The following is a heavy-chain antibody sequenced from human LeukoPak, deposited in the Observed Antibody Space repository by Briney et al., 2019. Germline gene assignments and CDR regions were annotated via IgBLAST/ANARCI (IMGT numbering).Heavy chain of an antibody. J-gene: IGHJ4*02. CDR2: INHSGST. CDR1: GGSFSGYY. CDR3: ARGYSSVGNY. Sequence: SETLSLTCAVYGGSFSGYYWSWIRQPPGKGLEWIGEINHSGSTNYNPSLKSRVTISVDTPKNQFSLKLSSVTAADTAVYYCARGYSSVGNYWGQGTLVTVSS. V-gene: IGHV4-34*01. D-gene: IGHD3-22*01.